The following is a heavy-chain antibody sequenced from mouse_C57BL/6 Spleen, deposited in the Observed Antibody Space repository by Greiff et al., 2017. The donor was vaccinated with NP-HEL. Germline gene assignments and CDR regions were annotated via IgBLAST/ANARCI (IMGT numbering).Heavy chain of an antibody. Sequence: VQLQQSGPELVKPGASVKISCKASGYAFSSSWMNWVQQRPGKGLEWIGRIYPGDGDTNYNGQFKGKATLTADNSSSTAYMQLSSLTSEDSAVYFCARPGYDDDDDARDYWGQGTSGTVAA. J-gene: IGHJ4*01. CDR2: IYPGDGDT. D-gene: IGHD2-4*01. CDR1: GYAFSSSW. CDR3: ARPGYDDDDDARDY. V-gene: IGHV1-82*01.